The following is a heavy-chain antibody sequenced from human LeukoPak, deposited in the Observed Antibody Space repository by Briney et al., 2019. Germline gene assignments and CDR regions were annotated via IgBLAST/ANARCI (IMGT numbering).Heavy chain of an antibody. V-gene: IGHV1-69*06. D-gene: IGHD3-16*01. Sequence: SVKVSCKASGGTFSSYAISWVRQAPGQGLEWVGGIIPIFGPANYAQRFQGRVTITADKYTSTAYMELSSPTSEDTAVYYCARAVMEISYYYMDVWGKGTTITVSS. J-gene: IGHJ6*03. CDR1: GGTFSSYA. CDR2: IIPIFGPA. CDR3: ARAVMEISYYYMDV.